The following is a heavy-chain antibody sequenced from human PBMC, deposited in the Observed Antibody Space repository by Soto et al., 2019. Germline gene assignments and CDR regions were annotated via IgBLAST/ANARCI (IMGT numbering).Heavy chain of an antibody. CDR2: IYYSGST. J-gene: IGHJ6*03. CDR1: GGSISSSSYY. D-gene: IGHD6-19*01. Sequence: SETLSLTCTVSGGSISSSSYYWGWIRQPPGKGLEWIGSIYYSGSTYYNPSLKSRVTISVDTSKNQFSLKLSSVTAADTAVYYCAILRTVAGTLYYYYYMDVWGKGTTVTVSS. V-gene: IGHV4-39*01. CDR3: AILRTVAGTLYYYYYMDV.